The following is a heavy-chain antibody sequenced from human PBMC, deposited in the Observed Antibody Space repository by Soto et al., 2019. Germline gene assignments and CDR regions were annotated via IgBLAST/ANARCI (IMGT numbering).Heavy chain of an antibody. CDR3: ARGSSSPRMWFDP. Sequence: SETLSLTCTVSGDSISSGDYYWSWIRQPPGKGLEWIGCIYYSGTTYYNPSLKSRVSISVDTSKNQFSLKLNSVTAADTAVYYCARGSSSPRMWFDPWGQGTLVTVSS. V-gene: IGHV4-30-4*01. D-gene: IGHD6-19*01. J-gene: IGHJ5*02. CDR2: IYYSGTT. CDR1: GDSISSGDYY.